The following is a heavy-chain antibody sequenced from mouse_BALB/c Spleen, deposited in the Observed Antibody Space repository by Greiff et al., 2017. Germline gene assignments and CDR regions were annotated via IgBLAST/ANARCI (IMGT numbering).Heavy chain of an antibody. CDR3: ARERGMITSYAMDY. V-gene: IGHV1-12*01. CDR2: IYPGNGDT. J-gene: IGHJ4*01. CDR1: GYTFTSYN. Sequence: QVQLKQPGAELVKPGASVKMSCKASGYTFTSYNMHWVKQTPGQGLEWIGAIYPGNGDTSYNQKFKGKATLTADKSSSTAYMQLSSLTSEDSAVYYCARERGMITSYAMDYWGQGTSVTVSS. D-gene: IGHD2-4*01.